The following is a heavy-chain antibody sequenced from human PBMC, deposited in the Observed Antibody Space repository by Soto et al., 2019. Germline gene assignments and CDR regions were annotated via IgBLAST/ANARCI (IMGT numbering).Heavy chain of an antibody. CDR1: GFTFSSYW. V-gene: IGHV3-74*01. D-gene: IGHD6-19*01. CDR3: ARVSDSIAVAFRWDAFDI. CDR2: INSDGSST. J-gene: IGHJ3*02. Sequence: GGSLRLSCAASGFTFSSYWMHWVRQAPGKGLVWVSRINSDGSSTSYADSVKGRFTISRDNAKNTLYLQMNSLRAGDTAVYYCARVSDSIAVAFRWDAFDIWGQGTMVTVSS.